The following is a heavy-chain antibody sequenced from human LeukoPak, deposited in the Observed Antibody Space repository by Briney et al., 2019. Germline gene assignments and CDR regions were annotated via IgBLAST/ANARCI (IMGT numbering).Heavy chain of an antibody. J-gene: IGHJ4*02. D-gene: IGHD6-19*01. CDR1: GFTLSSYA. V-gene: IGHV3-30-3*01. Sequence: PGGSLRLSCAASGFTLSSYAMHWVRQAPGKGLEWVAVISYDGSNKYYADSVKGRFTISRDNSKNTLYLQMNSLRAEDTAVYYCARDAGDSSGWPCFDYWGQGTLVTVSS. CDR2: ISYDGSNK. CDR3: ARDAGDSSGWPCFDY.